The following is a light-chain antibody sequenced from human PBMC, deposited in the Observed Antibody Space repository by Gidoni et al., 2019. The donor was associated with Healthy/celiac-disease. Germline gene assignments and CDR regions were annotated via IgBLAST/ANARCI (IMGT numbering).Light chain of an antibody. J-gene: IGKJ3*01. Sequence: DIVMTQSPDSLAVSLGARATINCKSSQSVLYSSNNKNYLAWYQQKPGQPPKLLIYWASTRESGVPDRFSGSGSGTDFTLTSSSLQAEDVAVYYCQQYYSTPITFGPGTKVDIK. CDR2: WAS. CDR1: QSVLYSSNNKNY. CDR3: QQYYSTPIT. V-gene: IGKV4-1*01.